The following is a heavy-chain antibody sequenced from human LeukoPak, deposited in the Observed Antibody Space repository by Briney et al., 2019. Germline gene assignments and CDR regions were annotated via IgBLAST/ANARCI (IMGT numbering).Heavy chain of an antibody. V-gene: IGHV4-59*12. CDR2: IYYSGST. CDR1: GGSISSYY. D-gene: IGHD1-1*01. CDR3: ARARETGTRYYYYYMDV. Sequence: SETLSLTCTVSGGSISSYYWSWIRQPPGKGLEWIGYIYYSGSTNYNPSLKSRVTISVDTSKNQFSLKLSSVTAADTAVYYCARARETGTRYYYYYMDVWGKGTTVTVSS. J-gene: IGHJ6*03.